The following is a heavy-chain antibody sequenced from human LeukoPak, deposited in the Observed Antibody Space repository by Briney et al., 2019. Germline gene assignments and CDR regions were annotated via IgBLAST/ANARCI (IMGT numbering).Heavy chain of an antibody. CDR3: AKVHSGYSYGYRGYYFDY. J-gene: IGHJ4*02. Sequence: QPGGSLRLSCAASGFTFDDYAMHRVRQAPGKGLEWVSLISGDGGSTYYADSVKGRFTISRDNSKNSLYLQMNSLRTEDTALYYCAKVHSGYSYGYRGYYFDYWGQGTLVTVSS. V-gene: IGHV3-43*02. CDR1: GFTFDDYA. D-gene: IGHD5-18*01. CDR2: ISGDGGST.